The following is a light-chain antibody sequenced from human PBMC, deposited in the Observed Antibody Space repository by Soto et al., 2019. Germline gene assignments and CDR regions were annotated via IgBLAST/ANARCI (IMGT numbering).Light chain of an antibody. Sequence: EIVLTQSPGTLSLSPRERATLSCRASQSVSSNYVAWYQHKVGQAPRLLIYGASNRAPGIPDRFSGSGSGTDFPLTISRLEPEDFSLYYCQQYAASPRPFGQGTQVEV. CDR2: GAS. V-gene: IGKV3-20*01. CDR1: QSVSSNY. J-gene: IGKJ1*01. CDR3: QQYAASPRP.